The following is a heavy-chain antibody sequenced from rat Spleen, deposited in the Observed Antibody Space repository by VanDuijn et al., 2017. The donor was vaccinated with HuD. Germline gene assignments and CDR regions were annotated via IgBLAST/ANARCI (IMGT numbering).Heavy chain of an antibody. CDR2: ISTGGDKT. CDR1: GFTFSNYY. Sequence: EVQLVESGGGLVQPGRSLKLSCAASGFTFSNYYMAWVRQAPTKGLEWVAHISTGGDKTYYRDSVKGRFTISRDNAKSTQYLQMDSLRSEDTATYYCARATTGGHYFDYWGQGVMVTVSS. V-gene: IGHV5-25*01. CDR3: ARATTGGHYFDY. D-gene: IGHD1-11*01. J-gene: IGHJ2*01.